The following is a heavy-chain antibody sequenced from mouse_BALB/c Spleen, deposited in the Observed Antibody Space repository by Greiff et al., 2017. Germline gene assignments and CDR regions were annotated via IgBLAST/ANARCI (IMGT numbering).Heavy chain of an antibody. V-gene: IGHV4-1*02. D-gene: IGHD1-1*01. CDR3: ARQGYYGSLWYFDV. CDR1: GFDFSRYW. Sequence: EVQVVESGGGLVQPGGSLKLSCAASGFDFSRYWMSWVRQAPGKGLEWIGEINPDSSTINYTPSLKDKFIISRDNAKNTLYLQMSKVRSEDTALYYCARQGYYGSLWYFDVWGAGTTVTVSS. CDR2: INPDSSTI. J-gene: IGHJ1*01.